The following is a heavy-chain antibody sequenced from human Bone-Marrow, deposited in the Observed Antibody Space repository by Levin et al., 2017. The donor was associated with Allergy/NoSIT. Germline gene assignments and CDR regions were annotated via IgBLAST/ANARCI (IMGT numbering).Heavy chain of an antibody. D-gene: IGHD3-9*01. CDR3: ARVFDWQFSFDL. Sequence: SQTLSLTCTVSGGSVNNRAFYWSWLRQRPGKDLEWLGYVLHSGRTYFNPSLRSRLNMSIDISENQFTLRLSSVTAADTAVYFCARVFDWQFSFDLWGQGALVTVSS. V-gene: IGHV4-30-4*01. CDR2: VLHSGRT. J-gene: IGHJ5*02. CDR1: GGSVNNRAFY.